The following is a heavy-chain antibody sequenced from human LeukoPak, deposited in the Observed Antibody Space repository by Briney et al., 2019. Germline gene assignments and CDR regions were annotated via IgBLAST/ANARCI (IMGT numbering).Heavy chain of an antibody. CDR2: MNPNSGST. CDR3: ARGRSTGYPYYFEC. Sequence: ASVNVSYKASGYTFTSYDINWVRQATGQGLEWMGWMNPNSGSTGYAQKFQGRVTITRNTSISTAYMELSGLRSEDTAVYYCARGRSTGYPYYFECCGQGTLVTVSS. V-gene: IGHV1-8*03. D-gene: IGHD5-12*01. CDR1: GYTFTSYD. J-gene: IGHJ4*02.